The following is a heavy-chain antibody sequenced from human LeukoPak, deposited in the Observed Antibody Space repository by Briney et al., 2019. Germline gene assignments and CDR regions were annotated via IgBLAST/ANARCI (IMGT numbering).Heavy chain of an antibody. Sequence: SETLSLTCAVYGGSFSGYYWSWIRQPPGKGLEWIGEINHSGSTNYNPSLKSRVTIPVDTSKNQFSLKLSSVTAADTAVYYWARGGCWFAPGGQGTLVTVSS. V-gene: IGHV4-34*01. J-gene: IGHJ5*02. CDR2: INHSGST. D-gene: IGHD2-15*01. CDR3: ARGGCWFAP. CDR1: GGSFSGYY.